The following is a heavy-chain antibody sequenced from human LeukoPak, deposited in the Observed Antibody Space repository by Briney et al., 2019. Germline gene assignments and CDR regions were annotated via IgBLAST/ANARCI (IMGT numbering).Heavy chain of an antibody. Sequence: SETLSLTCAVYGGSFSGYYWSWIRQPPGKGLEWIGEINHSGSTNYNPPLKSRVTISVDTSKNQFSLKLSSVTAADTAVYYCAIGGYSSGSYYFDYWGQGTLVTVSS. CDR1: GGSFSGYY. CDR3: AIGGYSSGSYYFDY. V-gene: IGHV4-34*01. J-gene: IGHJ4*02. CDR2: INHSGST. D-gene: IGHD6-19*01.